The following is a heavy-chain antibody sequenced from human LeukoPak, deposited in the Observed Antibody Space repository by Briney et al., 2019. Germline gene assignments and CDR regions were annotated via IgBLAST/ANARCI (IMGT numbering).Heavy chain of an antibody. Sequence: GGSLRLSCAASGFTFSSYGMHWVRQAPGKGLDWVAVISYDGSNKYYADSVKGRFTISRDNSKNTLYLQMNSLRAEDTAVYYCAKDSSGYYSWGQGTLVTVSS. CDR2: ISYDGSNK. D-gene: IGHD3-22*01. V-gene: IGHV3-30*18. CDR3: AKDSSGYYS. CDR1: GFTFSSYG. J-gene: IGHJ4*02.